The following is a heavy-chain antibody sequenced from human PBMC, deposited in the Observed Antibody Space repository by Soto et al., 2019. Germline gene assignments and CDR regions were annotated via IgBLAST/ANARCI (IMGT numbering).Heavy chain of an antibody. CDR1: GFTFSSYA. Sequence: GGSLRLSCAASGFTFSSYAMHWVRQAPGKGLEWVAVISYDGSNKYYADSVKGRFTISSDNSKNTLYLQMNSLRAEDTAVYYCARDQEVIVVVPAAPMDVWGQGTTVTVSS. CDR2: ISYDGSNK. CDR3: ARDQEVIVVVPAAPMDV. D-gene: IGHD2-2*01. J-gene: IGHJ6*02. V-gene: IGHV3-30-3*01.